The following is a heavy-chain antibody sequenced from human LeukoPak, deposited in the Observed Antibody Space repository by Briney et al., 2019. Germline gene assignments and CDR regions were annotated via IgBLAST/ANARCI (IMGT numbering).Heavy chain of an antibody. CDR3: AKRGVVIRVILVGFHKEAYYFDS. J-gene: IGHJ4*02. CDR1: GITLSNYG. D-gene: IGHD3-22*01. CDR2: ISGSGGAT. Sequence: GGSLRLSCVVSGITLSNYGMSWVRQAPGRGMEWVAGISGSGGATTYADAVKGRFTISRDSPKNTPYLHMSSLRGDDTAVYFCAKRGVVIRVILVGFHKEAYYFDSWGQGALVTVSS. V-gene: IGHV3-23*01.